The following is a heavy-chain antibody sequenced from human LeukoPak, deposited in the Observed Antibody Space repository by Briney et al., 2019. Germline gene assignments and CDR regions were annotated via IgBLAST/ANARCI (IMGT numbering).Heavy chain of an antibody. D-gene: IGHD3/OR15-3a*01. J-gene: IGHJ4*02. CDR2: IYYSGST. V-gene: IGHV4-39*01. CDR1: GGSISIISSY. Sequence: PSATLSLTCAVSGGSISIISSYWGWIRQPPGKGLEWIGRIYYSGSTRYNPSLKSRVTISVDTSENRFSLTLASVTAADTAVYYCARHGPTAFFDYRGQGILVTVSS. CDR3: ARHGPTAFFDY.